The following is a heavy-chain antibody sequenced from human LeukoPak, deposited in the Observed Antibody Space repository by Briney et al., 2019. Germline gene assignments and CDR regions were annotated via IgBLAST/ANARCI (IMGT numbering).Heavy chain of an antibody. D-gene: IGHD2-15*01. V-gene: IGHV4-39*07. Sequence: SETLSLTCTVSNGSISSSSYYWGWLRQPPGKGLEWIGSIYYSGSTYYNPSLKSRVTISVDTSKNQFSLTLSSVTAADTAVYYCARRRCSGGSCPFDYWGQGTLVTVSS. CDR3: ARRRCSGGSCPFDY. CDR2: IYYSGST. J-gene: IGHJ4*02. CDR1: NGSISSSSYY.